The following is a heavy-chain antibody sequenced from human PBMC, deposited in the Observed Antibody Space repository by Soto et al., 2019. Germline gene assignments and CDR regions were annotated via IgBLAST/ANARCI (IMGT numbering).Heavy chain of an antibody. CDR1: GFTFSNYW. V-gene: IGHV3-7*01. CDR3: ARSGMEVDV. CDR2: IKEDGSEK. Sequence: EVQLVESGGGLVQPGGSLRLSCAVSGFTFSNYWLTWVRQAPGKGLEWVANIKEDGSEKHYVDYVKGRFTISRDNAENSLYLQMNSLRAEDTAVYYCARSGMEVDVWGQGPKVTVS. J-gene: IGHJ6*02. D-gene: IGHD5-12*01.